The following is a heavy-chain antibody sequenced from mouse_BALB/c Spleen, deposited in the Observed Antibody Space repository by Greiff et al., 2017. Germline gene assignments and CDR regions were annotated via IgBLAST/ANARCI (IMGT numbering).Heavy chain of an antibody. Sequence: VQLVESGAELARPGASVKMSCKASGYTFTSYTMHWVKQRPGQGLEWIGYINPSSGYTNYNQKFKDKATLTADKSSSTAYMQLSSLTSEDSAVYYCARVKDFPFDYWGQGTTLTVSS. CDR3: ARVKDFPFDY. J-gene: IGHJ2*01. V-gene: IGHV1-4*01. CDR2: INPSSGYT. CDR1: GYTFTSYT.